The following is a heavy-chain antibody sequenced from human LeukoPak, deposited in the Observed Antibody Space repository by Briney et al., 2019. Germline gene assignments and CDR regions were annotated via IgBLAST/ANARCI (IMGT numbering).Heavy chain of an antibody. V-gene: IGHV3-23*01. CDR1: GFTFCSYA. CDR3: AKMDFGSGSYYILNSPDY. D-gene: IGHD3-10*01. J-gene: IGHJ4*02. Sequence: GGSVRLSCAASGFTFCSYAMRWVRQAPGEGRVGGSGISGGGSSTYYADSVKGRFTISRDNSKNTLYLQVTSLRADDTAVYYCAKMDFGSGSYYILNSPDYWGQGTLVTVSS. CDR2: ISGGGSST.